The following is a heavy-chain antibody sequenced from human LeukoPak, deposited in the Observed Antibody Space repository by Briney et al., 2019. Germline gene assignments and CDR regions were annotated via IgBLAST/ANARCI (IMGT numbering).Heavy chain of an antibody. CDR1: GDSISSNDAA. D-gene: IGHD3/OR15-3a*01. CDR2: TYYRSKWSS. J-gene: IGHJ4*02. CDR3: AYWTQR. Sequence: QTLSLTCAISGDSISSNDAAWYWLRQSPSRGLEWLGRTYYRSKWSSDYAVSVKSRIAINSDTSRNQISLQLNSVTPEDTAVYYCAYWTQRWGPGILVTVSS. V-gene: IGHV6-1*01.